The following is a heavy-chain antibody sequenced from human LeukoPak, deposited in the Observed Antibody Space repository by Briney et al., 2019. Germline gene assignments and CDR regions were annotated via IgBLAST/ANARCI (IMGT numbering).Heavy chain of an antibody. V-gene: IGHV3-21*01. CDR2: ISSSSSYI. J-gene: IGHJ4*02. Sequence: GGSLRLSCAASGFTFSSYSMNWVRQAPGKGLEWVSSISSSSSYIYYADSVKGRFTISRDNAKNSLYLQMNSLRAEDTAVYYCARDREVVTPWVADYWGQGTLVTVSS. CDR3: ARDREVVTPWVADY. D-gene: IGHD4-23*01. CDR1: GFTFSSYS.